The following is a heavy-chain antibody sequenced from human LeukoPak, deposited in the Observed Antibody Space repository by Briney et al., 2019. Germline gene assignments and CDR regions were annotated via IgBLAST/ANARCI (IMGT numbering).Heavy chain of an antibody. Sequence: SETLSLTCAVYGGSFSGYHWSWIRQPPGKGLEWIGEINHSGSTNYNPSLKSRVTISVDTSKNQFSLKLSSVTAADTAVYYCAREGQQLRFDYWGQGTLVTVSS. CDR1: GGSFSGYH. D-gene: IGHD6-13*01. J-gene: IGHJ4*02. V-gene: IGHV4-34*01. CDR2: INHSGST. CDR3: AREGQQLRFDY.